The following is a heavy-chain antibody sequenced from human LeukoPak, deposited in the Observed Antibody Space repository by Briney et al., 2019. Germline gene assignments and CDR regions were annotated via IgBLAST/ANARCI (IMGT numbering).Heavy chain of an antibody. D-gene: IGHD3-22*01. CDR2: IIPIFGTA. J-gene: IGHJ6*03. CDR1: GGTFSSYA. V-gene: IGHV1-69*06. CDR3: ARGTYYYDSSGYYRNHYYYYYMDV. Sequence: ASVKVSCKASGGTFSSYAISWVRQAPGQGLEWMGGIIPIFGTANYAQKFQGRVTITADRSTSTAYMELSSLRSEDTAVYYCARGTYYYDSSGYYRNHYYYYYMDVWGKGTTVTVSS.